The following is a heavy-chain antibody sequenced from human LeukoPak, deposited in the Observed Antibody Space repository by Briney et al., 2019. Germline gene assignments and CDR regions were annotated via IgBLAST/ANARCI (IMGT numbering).Heavy chain of an antibody. J-gene: IGHJ3*02. Sequence: PGRSLRLSCAASGFTFSSYGMHWVRQAPGKGLEWVADIWYDGSNKYYADSVKGRFTISRDNSKNTLYLQMNSLRAEDTAVYYCARDATFDIWGQGTMVTVSS. CDR1: GFTFSSYG. V-gene: IGHV3-33*01. CDR3: ARDATFDI. CDR2: IWYDGSNK.